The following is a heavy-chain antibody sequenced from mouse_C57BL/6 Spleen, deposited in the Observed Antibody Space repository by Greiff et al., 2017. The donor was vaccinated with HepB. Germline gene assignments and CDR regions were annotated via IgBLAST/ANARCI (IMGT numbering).Heavy chain of an antibody. D-gene: IGHD2-3*01. CDR2: ISDGGSYT. CDR3: ARDRGDGYLDY. CDR1: GFTFSSYA. V-gene: IGHV5-4*01. Sequence: EVQVVESGGGLVKPGGSLKLSCAASGFTFSSYAMSWVRQTPEKRLEWVATISDGGSYTYYPDNVKGRFTISRDNAKNNLYLQMSHLKSEDTAMYYCARDRGDGYLDYWGQGTTLTVSS. J-gene: IGHJ2*01.